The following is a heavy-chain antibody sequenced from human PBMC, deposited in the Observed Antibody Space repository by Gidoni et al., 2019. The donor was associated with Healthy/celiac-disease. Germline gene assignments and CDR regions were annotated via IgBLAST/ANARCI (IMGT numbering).Heavy chain of an antibody. Sequence: QVQLVQSGAEVKKPGASVKVSCTASEYTFTSYAMHWVRQAPGQRLEWMVLINAGNGNTKYSQKFQGRVTITRDTSASTAYMELSSLRSEDTAVYYCARALVAATGSFDYWGQGTLVTVSA. V-gene: IGHV1-3*01. D-gene: IGHD2-15*01. CDR2: INAGNGNT. J-gene: IGHJ4*02. CDR3: ARALVAATGSFDY. CDR1: EYTFTSYA.